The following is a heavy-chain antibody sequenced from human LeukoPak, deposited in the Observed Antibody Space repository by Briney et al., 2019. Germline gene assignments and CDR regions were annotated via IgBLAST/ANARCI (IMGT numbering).Heavy chain of an antibody. V-gene: IGHV3-30*18. J-gene: IGHJ4*02. CDR1: GFTFSSYG. D-gene: IGHD3-16*01. CDR3: VKDKWGSARYLGD. CDR2: ISQDGSNK. Sequence: PGRSLRLSCAASGFTFSSYGILWVRQAPGKGLEWVAVISQDGSNKYYADSVKGRFTISRDNSEDTPEPHMNSLRGEDPDVYHCVKDKWGSARYLGDWGQGTLVTVSS.